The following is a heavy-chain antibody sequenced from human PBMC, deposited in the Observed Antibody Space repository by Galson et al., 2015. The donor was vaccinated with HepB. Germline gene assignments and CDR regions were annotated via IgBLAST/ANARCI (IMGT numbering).Heavy chain of an antibody. Sequence: SVKVSCKASGDTFSSYAIYWVRQAPGQGLEWMGRIIPIFATANYAQKFQGRVTITADKSTSTAYMELSSLRSEDTAVYYCARAYGGDAPFDYWGQGTLVTVSS. CDR3: ARAYGGDAPFDY. J-gene: IGHJ4*02. CDR2: IIPIFATA. V-gene: IGHV1-69*06. D-gene: IGHD4-23*01. CDR1: GDTFSSYA.